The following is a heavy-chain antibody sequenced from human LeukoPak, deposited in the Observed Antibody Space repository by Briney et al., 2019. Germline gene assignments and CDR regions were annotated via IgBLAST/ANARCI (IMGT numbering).Heavy chain of an antibody. CDR1: GFTFSSYA. D-gene: IGHD3-22*01. CDR2: IWYDGSNK. J-gene: IGHJ4*02. V-gene: IGHV3-33*08. CDR3: ARTNTRYHQGGYIDY. Sequence: GGSLRLSCAASGFTFSSYAMDWVRQAPGKGLEWVAVIWYDGSNKYYADSVKGRFTISRDNSKNTLYLQMNSLRAEDTAVYYCARTNTRYHQGGYIDYWGQGTLVTVSS.